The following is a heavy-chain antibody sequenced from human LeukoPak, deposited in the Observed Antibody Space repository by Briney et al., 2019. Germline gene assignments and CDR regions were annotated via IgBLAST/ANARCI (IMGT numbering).Heavy chain of an antibody. D-gene: IGHD2-15*01. CDR2: ISAYNGNT. Sequence: GASVKVSCKASGYTFTSYGISWVRQAPGQGLEWMGWISAYNGNTNYAQKLQGRVTMTTDTSTSTAYMELRSPRSDDTAVYYCARDEVVAATSPFDYWGQGTLVTVSS. CDR1: GYTFTSYG. CDR3: ARDEVVAATSPFDY. J-gene: IGHJ4*02. V-gene: IGHV1-18*01.